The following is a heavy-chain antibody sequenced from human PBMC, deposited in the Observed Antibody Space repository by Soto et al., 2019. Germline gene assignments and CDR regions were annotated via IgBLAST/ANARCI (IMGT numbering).Heavy chain of an antibody. CDR3: ARETVTTSGNVLDY. D-gene: IGHD4-17*01. V-gene: IGHV1-69*01. J-gene: IGHJ4*02. CDR1: GGTFSSYA. Sequence: QVQLVQSGAEVKKPGSSVNVSCKASGGTFSSYAIIWVRQAPEQALQWMGGIIPIFGTTNYAQKFQGRVTITADESTSTAYMELSSLRSEDTAVYYCARETVTTSGNVLDYWGQGTLVTVSS. CDR2: IIPIFGTT.